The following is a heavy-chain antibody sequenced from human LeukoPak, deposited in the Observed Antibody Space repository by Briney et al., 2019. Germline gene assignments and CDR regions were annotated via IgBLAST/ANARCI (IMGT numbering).Heavy chain of an antibody. Sequence: GASVKVSCKASGFTVTGYYMHWVRQAPGQGLEWMGRINPNSGGTNYAQKFQGRVTMTRDTSISTAYMELSRLRSDDTAVYYCARGGYSYGYLNYFDYWGQGTLVTVSS. D-gene: IGHD5-18*01. V-gene: IGHV1-2*06. CDR1: GFTVTGYY. CDR2: INPNSGGT. J-gene: IGHJ4*02. CDR3: ARGGYSYGYLNYFDY.